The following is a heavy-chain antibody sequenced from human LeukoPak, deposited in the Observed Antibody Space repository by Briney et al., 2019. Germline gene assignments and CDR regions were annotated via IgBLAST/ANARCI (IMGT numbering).Heavy chain of an antibody. V-gene: IGHV3-30*04. CDR1: GFSFSSHA. D-gene: IGHD1-26*01. CDR3: VGEVGPRDFGN. CDR2: ISYDGTYE. Sequence: GGSLRLSRAASGFSFSSHAMHWVRQAPGKGLEWVALISYDGTYEDYPDSVKGRFSISRDNSKSTMSLQMNSLRLEDTAVYYCVGEVGPRDFGNWGQGTLVTVSS. J-gene: IGHJ4*02.